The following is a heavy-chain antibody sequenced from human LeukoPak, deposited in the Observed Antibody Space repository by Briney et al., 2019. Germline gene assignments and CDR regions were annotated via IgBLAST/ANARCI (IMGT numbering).Heavy chain of an antibody. CDR2: ISPDGSDT. Sequence: GASLQISCKGSGYSFTNYWIGWVRQLPGKGLEWMGIISPDGSDTRYSPSFQGQVTISADKSITTAYLQWSSLKASDTAMYYCARLTSSWSFDYWGQGTLVSVSS. CDR1: GYSFTNYW. D-gene: IGHD6-13*01. CDR3: ARLTSSWSFDY. V-gene: IGHV5-51*01. J-gene: IGHJ4*02.